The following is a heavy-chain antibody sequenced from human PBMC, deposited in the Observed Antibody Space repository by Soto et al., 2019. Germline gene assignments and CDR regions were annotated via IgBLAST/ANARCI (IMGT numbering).Heavy chain of an antibody. CDR1: GFMFSRAW. CDR3: VEGWNDF. D-gene: IGHD1-1*01. V-gene: IGHV3-15*01. J-gene: IGHJ4*02. CDR2: IKSTKDGGAR. Sequence: EVQVVESGGDLVEPGGSLRLSCVTSGFMFSRAWMSWVRQAPGKGLEWVARIKSTKDGGARDYAAPVNGRFSISRDESKSTVYLQMNSLRVEDTDRYYCVEGWNDFWGQGTLVTVSS.